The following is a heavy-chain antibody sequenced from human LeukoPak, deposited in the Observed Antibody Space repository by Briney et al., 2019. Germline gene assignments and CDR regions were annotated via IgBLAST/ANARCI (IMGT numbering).Heavy chain of an antibody. CDR1: GFSFSSYA. Sequence: GGSLRLSCAGSGFSFSSYAMNWVRQAPGKGLEWVSGISGSGGRTDYADSVKGRFTISRYNSKNTLYLQMNSLRAEDTAVYYCAKFTTVNMYFHHWGQGTLVTVSS. D-gene: IGHD4-11*01. CDR3: AKFTTVNMYFHH. V-gene: IGHV3-23*01. CDR2: ISGSGGRT. J-gene: IGHJ1*01.